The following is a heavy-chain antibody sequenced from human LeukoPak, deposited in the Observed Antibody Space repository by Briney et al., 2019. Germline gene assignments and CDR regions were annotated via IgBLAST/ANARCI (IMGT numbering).Heavy chain of an antibody. CDR2: IKQDGSEK. J-gene: IGHJ4*02. Sequence: GGSLRLSCAASGFTFSDYWMSWVRQAPGKGLEWVANIKQDGSEKIYVASVKGRFTISRDNAKNFVYLQMSSLRAEDTAVYYCARDGASAVAGAVWGQGTPVTVSA. V-gene: IGHV3-7*04. CDR3: ARDGASAVAGAV. D-gene: IGHD6-19*01. CDR1: GFTFSDYW.